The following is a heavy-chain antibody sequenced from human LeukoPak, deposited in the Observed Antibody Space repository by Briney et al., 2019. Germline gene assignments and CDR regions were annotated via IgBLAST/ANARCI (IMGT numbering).Heavy chain of an antibody. CDR3: ARLSGYSGYEDDY. V-gene: IGHV4-59*10. J-gene: IGHJ4*02. CDR2: IYTSGST. CDR1: GGSFSGYY. D-gene: IGHD5-12*01. Sequence: SETLSLTCAVYGGSFSGYYWSWIRQPAGKGLEWIGRIYTSGSTNYNPSLKSRVTMSVDTSKNQFSLKLSSVTAADTAVYYCARLSGYSGYEDDYWGQGTLVTVSS.